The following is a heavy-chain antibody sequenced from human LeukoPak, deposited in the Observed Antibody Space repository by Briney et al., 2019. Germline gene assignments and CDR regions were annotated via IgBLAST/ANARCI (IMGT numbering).Heavy chain of an antibody. D-gene: IGHD3-10*01. CDR2: IWYDGSNK. Sequence: GGSLRLSCAASGFTFGSYGMHWVRQAPGKGLEWVAVIWYDGSNKYYADSVKGRFTISRDNSKNTLYLQMNSLRAEDTAVYYCAREDYGSGLPLFDPWGLGTLVTVSS. CDR1: GFTFGSYG. V-gene: IGHV3-33*01. CDR3: AREDYGSGLPLFDP. J-gene: IGHJ5*02.